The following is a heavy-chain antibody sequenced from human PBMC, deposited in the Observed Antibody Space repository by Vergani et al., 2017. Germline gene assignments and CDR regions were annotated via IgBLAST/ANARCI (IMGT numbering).Heavy chain of an antibody. D-gene: IGHD2-21*01. J-gene: IGHJ6*03. CDR3: ARDGGAGAHYYYYNMDV. CDR2: IIPIFGTA. CDR1: GGTFSSYA. Sequence: QVQLVQSGAEVKKPGSSVKVSCKASGGTFSSYAISWVRQAPGQGLEWMGGIIPIFGTANYAQKFQGRVTITADESTSTAYMELSSLRSEDTAVYYCARDGGAGAHYYYYNMDVWGKGTTVTVSS. V-gene: IGHV1-69*01.